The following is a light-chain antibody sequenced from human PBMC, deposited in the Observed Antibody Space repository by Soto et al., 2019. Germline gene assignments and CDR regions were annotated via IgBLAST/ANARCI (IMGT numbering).Light chain of an antibody. CDR1: QSVSSN. Sequence: EIVMTQSPATLSVSPWERATLSWRASQSVSSNLAWYQQKPGQAPRLLIYGASTRATGIPARFSGSGSGTEFTLTISSLQSEDFAVYYCQQYNNWPPWTFGQGTKVDIK. CDR2: GAS. V-gene: IGKV3-15*01. CDR3: QQYNNWPPWT. J-gene: IGKJ1*01.